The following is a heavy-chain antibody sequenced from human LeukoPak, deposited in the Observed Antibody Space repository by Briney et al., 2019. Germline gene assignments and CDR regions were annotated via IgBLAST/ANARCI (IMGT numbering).Heavy chain of an antibody. D-gene: IGHD2-2*01. Sequence: GGSLRLSCAASGFTFSDYYMSWIRQAPGKGLEWVSYISSSGSTIYYADSVKGRFTISRDNAKNSLYLQMNSLRAEDTAVYYCARPDCSSTNCYEFDYWGQGTLVTVSS. CDR3: ARPDCSSTNCYEFDY. V-gene: IGHV3-11*04. CDR1: GFTFSDYY. J-gene: IGHJ4*02. CDR2: ISSSGSTI.